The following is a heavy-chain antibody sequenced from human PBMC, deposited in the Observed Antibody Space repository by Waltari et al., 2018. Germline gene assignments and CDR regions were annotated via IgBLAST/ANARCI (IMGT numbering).Heavy chain of an antibody. CDR2: IVVSSGKA. CDR3: AADRYSSSYYFDY. J-gene: IGHJ4*02. D-gene: IGHD6-13*01. CDR1: GFTFTSSA. V-gene: IGHV1-58*01. Sequence: QMQLVQSGPEVKKPGTSVKVSCKASGFTFTSSAVQWVRKGRGQRWEWIGLIVVSSGKATYANKFQERVNIARDMFTSTAYMELSSLRSEDTAVYYCAADRYSSSYYFDYWGQGTLVTVSS.